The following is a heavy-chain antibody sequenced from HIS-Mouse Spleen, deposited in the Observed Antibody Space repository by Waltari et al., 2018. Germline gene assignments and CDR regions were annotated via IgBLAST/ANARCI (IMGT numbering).Heavy chain of an antibody. CDR1: GGSISSSSYY. Sequence: QLQLQESGPGLVKPSETLSLTCTVSGGSISSSSYYWGWIRQPPGKGLEWIGSIYYSGSTYYNPSLKSRVNISLDTSKNQFSLNLSSVTAADTAVYYCAREIPYSSSWYDWYFDLWGRGTLVTVSS. J-gene: IGHJ2*01. CDR3: AREIPYSSSWYDWYFDL. CDR2: IYYSGST. V-gene: IGHV4-39*07. D-gene: IGHD6-13*01.